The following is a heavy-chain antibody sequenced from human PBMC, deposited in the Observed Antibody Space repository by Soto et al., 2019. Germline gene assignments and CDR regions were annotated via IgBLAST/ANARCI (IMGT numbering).Heavy chain of an antibody. Sequence: GGSLRLSCAASGFTFNNYWMHWVRQAPGKGLEWVANINQDGSEKYYVDSVKGRFTISRDNAKDSLYLQMNSLRAEDTAVYYCAKAVATIDSYWGQGTLVTVSS. CDR2: INQDGSEK. V-gene: IGHV3-7*01. CDR1: GFTFNNYW. J-gene: IGHJ4*02. D-gene: IGHD5-12*01. CDR3: AKAVATIDSY.